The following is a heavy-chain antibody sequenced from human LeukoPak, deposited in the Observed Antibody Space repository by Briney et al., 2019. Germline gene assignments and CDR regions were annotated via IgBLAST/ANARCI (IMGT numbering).Heavy chain of an antibody. CDR1: GGSISSYY. J-gene: IGHJ6*03. V-gene: IGHV4-59*01. CDR3: ARGVSDYYYYYMDV. CDR2: IYYSGST. Sequence: PSETLSLTCTVSGGSISSYYWSWIRQPPGKGLEWIGYIYYSGSTNYNPSLKSRVTISVDTSKNQFSLKLSSVTAADTAVYYCARGVSDYYYYYMDVWGKGTTVTVSS.